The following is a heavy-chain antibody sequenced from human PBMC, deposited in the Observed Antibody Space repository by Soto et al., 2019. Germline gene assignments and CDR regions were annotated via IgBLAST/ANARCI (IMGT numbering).Heavy chain of an antibody. CDR1: GFTFSSYG. J-gene: IGHJ4*02. V-gene: IGHV3-30*18. D-gene: IGHD5-18*01. CDR2: ISYDGSNK. Sequence: QVQLVESGGGVVQPGRSLRLSCAASGFTFSSYGMHWVRQAPGKGLEWVAVISYDGSNKYYADSVKGRFTIYIDNSKNTLYLQMNSLRAEDTAVYYCAKKRGYSYGSPFDYWGQGTLVTVSS. CDR3: AKKRGYSYGSPFDY.